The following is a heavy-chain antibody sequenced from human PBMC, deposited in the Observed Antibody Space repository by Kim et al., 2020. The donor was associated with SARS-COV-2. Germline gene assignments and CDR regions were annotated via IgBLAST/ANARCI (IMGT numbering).Heavy chain of an antibody. D-gene: IGHD3-10*01. Sequence: GGSLRLSCAASGFTFSSYAMSWVRQAPGKGLEWVSAISGSGGSTYYADSVKGRFTISRDNSKNTLYLQMNSLRAEDTAGYYCAKGEDTGPVYYYGSGNWFDPWGQGTLVTVSS. J-gene: IGHJ5*02. CDR3: AKGEDTGPVYYYGSGNWFDP. V-gene: IGHV3-23*01. CDR1: GFTFSSYA. CDR2: ISGSGGST.